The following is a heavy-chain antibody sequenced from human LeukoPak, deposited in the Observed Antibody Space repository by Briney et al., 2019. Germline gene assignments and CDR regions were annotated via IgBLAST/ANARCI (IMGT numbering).Heavy chain of an antibody. CDR2: IIPIFGTA. Sequence: ASVKVSCKASGGTFSSYAISWVRQAPGQGLEWMGGIIPIFGTANYAQKFQGRVTITADESTSTAYMELSSLRSEDTAVYYCARVDSYYDFWSGRIFDYWGRGTLVTVSS. D-gene: IGHD3-3*01. CDR1: GGTFSSYA. CDR3: ARVDSYYDFWSGRIFDY. V-gene: IGHV1-69*01. J-gene: IGHJ4*02.